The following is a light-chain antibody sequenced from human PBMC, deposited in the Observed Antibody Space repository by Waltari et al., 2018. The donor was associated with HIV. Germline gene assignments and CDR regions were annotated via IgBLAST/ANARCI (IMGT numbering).Light chain of an antibody. Sequence: EIVLTQSPATLSLSPGERANLSCRASQSVSSYLAWYQQKPGQATRLLINDASNRPTGIPAGFSGSGSETDFTLTISSLEPEDFAVYYCQQRSNWPLAFGQGTRLEIK. V-gene: IGKV3-11*01. CDR3: QQRSNWPLA. CDR2: DAS. J-gene: IGKJ5*01. CDR1: QSVSSY.